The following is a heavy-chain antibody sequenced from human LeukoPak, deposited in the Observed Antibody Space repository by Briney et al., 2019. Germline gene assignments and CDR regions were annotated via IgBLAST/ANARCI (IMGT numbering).Heavy chain of an antibody. CDR1: GGSISSDY. D-gene: IGHD6-13*01. V-gene: IGHV4-59*12. CDR3: AREVIAAAGLVDY. Sequence: SETLSLTCTVSGGSISSDYWSWIRQPPGKGLEWIGYMYNSGSTNYNPSLKSRVTMSVDTSKNQFSLKLSSVTAADTAVYYCAREVIAAAGLVDYWGQGTLVTVSS. CDR2: MYNSGST. J-gene: IGHJ4*02.